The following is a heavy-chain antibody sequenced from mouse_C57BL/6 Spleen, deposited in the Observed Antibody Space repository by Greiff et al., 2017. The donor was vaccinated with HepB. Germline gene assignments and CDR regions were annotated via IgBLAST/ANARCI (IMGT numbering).Heavy chain of an antibody. D-gene: IGHD2-3*01. CDR1: GYAFSSSW. J-gene: IGHJ1*03. Sequence: QVQLQQSGPELVKPGASVKISCKASGYAFSSSWMNWVKQRPGKGLEWIGRIYPGDGDTNYNGKFKGKATLTADKSSSTAYMQLSSLTSEDSAVYFCARGTDGYHWYLDVWGTGTTVTVSS. V-gene: IGHV1-82*01. CDR2: IYPGDGDT. CDR3: ARGTDGYHWYLDV.